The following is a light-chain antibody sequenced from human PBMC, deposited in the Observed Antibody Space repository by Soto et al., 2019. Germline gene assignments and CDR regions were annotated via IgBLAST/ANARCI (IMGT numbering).Light chain of an antibody. CDR2: AAT. CDR3: QQYNSYS. Sequence: DIQMTQSPSSLSASVGDRVTITCRASQSISSYLNWYQHKPGKAPNLLIYAATTLQSGVPSRFSGSGSGTEFTLTISSLQPDDFATYYCQQYNSYSFGQGTKVDIK. CDR1: QSISSY. J-gene: IGKJ1*01. V-gene: IGKV1-9*01.